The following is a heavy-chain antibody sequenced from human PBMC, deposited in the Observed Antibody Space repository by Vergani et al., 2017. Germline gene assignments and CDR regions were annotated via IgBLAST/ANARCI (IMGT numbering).Heavy chain of an antibody. J-gene: IGHJ5*02. Sequence: QITLKESGPTLVKPTQTLTLTCTFSGFSLSTSGVGVGWIRQPPGKALEWLALIYWDDDKRYSPSPKTRLTITKATSNNQVVLTRTNMDPVDTATYYCAHRLVTMTRSLGWFDAWGQGTLVTVSS. CDR3: AHRLVTMTRSLGWFDA. D-gene: IGHD4-11*01. CDR1: GFSLSTSGVG. CDR2: IYWDDDK. V-gene: IGHV2-5*02.